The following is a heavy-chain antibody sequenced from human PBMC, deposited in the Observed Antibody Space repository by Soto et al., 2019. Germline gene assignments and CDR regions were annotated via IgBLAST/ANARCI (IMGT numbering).Heavy chain of an antibody. CDR1: GFTFSSYG. J-gene: IGHJ2*01. D-gene: IGHD5-12*01. CDR3: AKDSEMATIYWYFDL. Sequence: PGGSLRLSCAASGFTFSSYGMHWVRQAPGKGLEWVAVISYDGSNKYYADSVKGRFTISRDNSKNTLYLQMNSLRAEDTAVYYCAKDSEMATIYWYFDLWGRGTLVTVSS. CDR2: ISYDGSNK. V-gene: IGHV3-30*18.